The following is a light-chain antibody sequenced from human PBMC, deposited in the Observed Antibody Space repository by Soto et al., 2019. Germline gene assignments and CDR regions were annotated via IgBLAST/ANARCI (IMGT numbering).Light chain of an antibody. V-gene: IGKV3-15*01. CDR2: GAS. J-gene: IGKJ5*01. CDR3: QQYTIWPIT. Sequence: EMVMAQSPKKLSVSPGESATLSCRASQSVSSHLAWYQQKPGQAPRLLIYGASTRATGIPDRFSGSGSGTEFSLIISSLQSEDFAIYYCQQYTIWPITFGQGTLLAIK. CDR1: QSVSSH.